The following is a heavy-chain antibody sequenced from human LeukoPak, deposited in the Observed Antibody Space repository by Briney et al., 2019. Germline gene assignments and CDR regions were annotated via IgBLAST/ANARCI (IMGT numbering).Heavy chain of an antibody. J-gene: IGHJ4*02. CDR3: ARSFSRILFDY. V-gene: IGHV1-8*01. CDR1: GYTFTSYD. Sequence: GASVKVSCKASGYTFTSYDINWVRQATGQGLERMGWMNPNSGNTGYAQKFQGRVTMTRNTSISTAYMEPSSLRSEDTAVYYCARSFSRILFDYWGQGTLVTVSS. D-gene: IGHD2/OR15-2a*01. CDR2: MNPNSGNT.